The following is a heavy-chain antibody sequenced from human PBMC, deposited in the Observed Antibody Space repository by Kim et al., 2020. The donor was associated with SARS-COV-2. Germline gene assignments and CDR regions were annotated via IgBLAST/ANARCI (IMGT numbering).Heavy chain of an antibody. J-gene: IGHJ4*02. V-gene: IGHV3-33*06. CDR1: GFTFSSYA. Sequence: GGSLRLSCAASGFTFSSYAMHWVRQAPGKGLEWVAVIWYDGSNKYYADSVKGRFTISRDNSKNTLYLQMNSLRAEDTAVYYCAKSEWYGPYDYWGQGTLVTVSS. CDR3: AKSEWYGPYDY. D-gene: IGHD3-3*01. CDR2: IWYDGSNK.